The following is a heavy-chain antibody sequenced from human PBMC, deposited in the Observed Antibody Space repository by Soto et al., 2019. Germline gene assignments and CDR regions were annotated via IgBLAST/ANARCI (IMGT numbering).Heavy chain of an antibody. CDR1: GFTLSGYA. Sequence: EVQLAESGGGLAQPGGSLRLSCAASGFTLSGYAMDWVRQAPGKGLEYVSGISSNGVGTYYANSVQGRFTISRDNSKNTVYLQMGSLRPEDMAVYYCARRARPYFYYMDVWGKGTTVTLSS. V-gene: IGHV3-64*01. CDR2: ISSNGVGT. J-gene: IGHJ6*03. D-gene: IGHD6-6*01. CDR3: ARRARPYFYYMDV.